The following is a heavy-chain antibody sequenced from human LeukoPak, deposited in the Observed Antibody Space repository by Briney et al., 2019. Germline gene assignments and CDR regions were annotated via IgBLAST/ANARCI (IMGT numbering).Heavy chain of an antibody. CDR1: GFTFSNYW. J-gene: IGHJ4*02. Sequence: GGSLRLSCAASGFTFSNYWMHWVRQTPGKGLEWVAAIWHDGSNIFYADSVKGRFTISRDNSKNTLFLQMNSLRAEDTALYHCAREIVGEGNFDCWGQGTLVTVSS. CDR3: AREIVGEGNFDC. V-gene: IGHV3-33*08. CDR2: IWHDGSNI. D-gene: IGHD2-15*01.